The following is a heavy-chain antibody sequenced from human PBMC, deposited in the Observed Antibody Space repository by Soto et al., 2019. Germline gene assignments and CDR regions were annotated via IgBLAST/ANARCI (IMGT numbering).Heavy chain of an antibody. J-gene: IGHJ3*02. CDR3: ALGWLHQYGAFDI. CDR2: ISWNSGSI. Sequence: EVQLVESGGGLVQPGRSLRLSCAASGFTFDDYAMHWVRQAPGKGLEWVSGISWNSGSIGYADSVKGRFTISRDNAKNSLYLQMNSLRAEDTALYYCALGWLHQYGAFDIWGQGTMVTVSS. D-gene: IGHD5-12*01. CDR1: GFTFDDYA. V-gene: IGHV3-9*01.